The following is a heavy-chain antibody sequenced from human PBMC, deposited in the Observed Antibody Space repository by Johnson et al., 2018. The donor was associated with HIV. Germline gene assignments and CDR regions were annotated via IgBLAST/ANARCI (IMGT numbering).Heavy chain of an antibody. V-gene: IGHV3-23*04. D-gene: IGHD6-6*01. CDR1: GFTFSDYA. CDR3: ARVSYSSLALDF. CDR2: ISGPGGST. Sequence: VQLVESGGALVQPGGSLRLSCVASGFTFSDYAMSWVRQAPGKGLEWVSTISGPGGSTYYPDSMKGRFTISRDNSMNTLYLQGNSLRLEDAAIYYCARVSYSSLALDFWGQGTVVTASS. J-gene: IGHJ3*01.